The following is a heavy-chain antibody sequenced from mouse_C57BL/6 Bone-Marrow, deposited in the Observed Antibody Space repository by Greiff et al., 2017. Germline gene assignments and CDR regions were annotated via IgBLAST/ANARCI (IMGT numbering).Heavy chain of an antibody. CDR2: IYPGDGDT. D-gene: IGHD2-4*01. CDR1: GYAFSSSW. V-gene: IGHV1-82*01. Sequence: QVQLQQSGPELVKPGASVKFSCKASGYAFSSSWMNWVKQRPGKGLEWIGRIYPGDGDTNYNGKFKGKATLTADKSSSTAYMQLSSLTSEDAAVYFWAREGDDYDGTGYFDVWGTGTTVTVAS. CDR3: AREGDDYDGTGYFDV. J-gene: IGHJ1*03.